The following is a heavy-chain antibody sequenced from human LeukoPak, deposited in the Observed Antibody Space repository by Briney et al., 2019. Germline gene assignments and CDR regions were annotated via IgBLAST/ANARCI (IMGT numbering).Heavy chain of an antibody. CDR2: IYSGGST. Sequence: SETLSLTCTVSGGSITSSSYYWGWIRQPPGKGLEWIGTIYSGGSTYYNPSLKSRVTISIDTSKNQFSLKLSSVTAADTAVYYCARHGIIYFDYWGQGTLVTVSS. CDR1: GGSITSSSYY. CDR3: ARHGIIYFDY. J-gene: IGHJ4*02. V-gene: IGHV4-39*01. D-gene: IGHD1-26*01.